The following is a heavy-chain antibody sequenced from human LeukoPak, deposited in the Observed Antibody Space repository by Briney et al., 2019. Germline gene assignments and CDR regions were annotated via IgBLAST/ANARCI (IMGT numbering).Heavy chain of an antibody. CDR3: ARLNFGSEDY. Sequence: RASVKVSCKASGYTFTSYGISWVRQAPGQGLEWMGWISAYNGNTNYAQKFQGRVTVTTETSTSTAYMELRSLGFDDTAVYYCARLNFGSEDYWGQGTLVTVSS. V-gene: IGHV1-18*01. J-gene: IGHJ4*02. CDR1: GYTFTSYG. CDR2: ISAYNGNT. D-gene: IGHD3-10*01.